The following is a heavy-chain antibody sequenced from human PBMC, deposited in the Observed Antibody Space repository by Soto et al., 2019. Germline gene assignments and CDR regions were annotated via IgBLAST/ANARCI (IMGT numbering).Heavy chain of an antibody. CDR1: GGSISSRGSY. D-gene: IGHD2-15*01. Sequence: TSETLSLTCTVSGGSISSRGSYWSWIRQHPGKGLEWIGYIYYSGSTYYNPSLKSRVTISVDTSKNQFSLKLSSMTAADAAVYYCARVGDCSGGSCLFFDYWGQGTLVTVSS. V-gene: IGHV4-31*03. J-gene: IGHJ4*02. CDR2: IYYSGST. CDR3: ARVGDCSGGSCLFFDY.